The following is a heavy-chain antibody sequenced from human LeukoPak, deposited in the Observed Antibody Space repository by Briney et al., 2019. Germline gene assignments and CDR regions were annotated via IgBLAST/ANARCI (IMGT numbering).Heavy chain of an antibody. CDR1: GFTFSDYS. D-gene: IGHD6-19*01. CDR3: ARYKVRGWFVGRFDP. J-gene: IGHJ5*02. V-gene: IGHV3-7*01. CDR2: IKEDGSEK. Sequence: PGGSLRLSCATSGFTFSDYSMTWVRQAPGKGLEWVANIKEDGSEKDYVASVKGRFTVSRDNAKNSLYLQMNSLRVEDTALYYCARYKVRGWFVGRFDPWGQGTLVTVSS.